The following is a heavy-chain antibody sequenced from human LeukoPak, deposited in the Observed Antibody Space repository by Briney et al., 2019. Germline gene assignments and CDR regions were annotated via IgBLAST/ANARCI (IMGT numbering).Heavy chain of an antibody. V-gene: IGHV4-61*05. CDR3: ARGYSGTYLTVGY. CDR1: GGSISSTSYY. D-gene: IGHD1-26*01. CDR2: IYYTGRT. J-gene: IGHJ4*02. Sequence: PSETLSLTCTVSGGSISSTSYYWGWIRQPPGKGLEWIGYIYYTGRTSYNPSLKSRVTISVDTSKNQFSLKLSSVTAADTAMYYCARGYSGTYLTVGYWGQGTLVTVSS.